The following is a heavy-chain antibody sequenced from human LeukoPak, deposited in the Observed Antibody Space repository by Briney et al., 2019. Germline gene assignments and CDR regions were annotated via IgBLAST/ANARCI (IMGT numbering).Heavy chain of an antibody. J-gene: IGHJ6*03. Sequence: GASVKDSCKASGYTFTSYGISWVRQAPGQGLEWMGWISAYNGNTNYAQKLQGRVTMTTDTSTSTAYMELRSLRSDDTAVYYCARDHGVVVPAAYMDVWGKGTTVTVSS. CDR1: GYTFTSYG. CDR3: ARDHGVVVPAAYMDV. CDR2: ISAYNGNT. D-gene: IGHD2-2*01. V-gene: IGHV1-18*01.